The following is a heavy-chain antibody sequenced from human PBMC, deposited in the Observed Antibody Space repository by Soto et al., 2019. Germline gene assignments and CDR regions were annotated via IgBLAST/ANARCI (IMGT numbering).Heavy chain of an antibody. D-gene: IGHD6-13*01. V-gene: IGHV3-53*02. CDR2: IYSGGST. CDR1: GFTVSSNY. Sequence: EVQLVETGGGLIQPGGSLRLSCAASGFTVSSNYMSWVRQAPGKGLEWVSVIYSGGSTYYADSVKGRFTISRDNSKNTLYLQMNSLRAEDTAVYYCARDRRSSWYRQTVRYFDYWGQGTLVTVSS. CDR3: ARDRRSSWYRQTVRYFDY. J-gene: IGHJ4*02.